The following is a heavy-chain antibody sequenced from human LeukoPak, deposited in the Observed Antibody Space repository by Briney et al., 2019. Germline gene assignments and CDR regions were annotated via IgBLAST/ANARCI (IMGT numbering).Heavy chain of an antibody. J-gene: IGHJ4*02. Sequence: GGSLRLSCAASGFTFSNYSMNWVRQAPGKGLEWVSAISGSGGSTYYADSVKGRFTISRDNSKNTLYLQMNSLRAEDTAVYYCAKEGRAAHFDYWGQGTLVTVSS. CDR2: ISGSGGST. V-gene: IGHV3-23*01. CDR1: GFTFSNYS. CDR3: AKEGRAAHFDY. D-gene: IGHD6-25*01.